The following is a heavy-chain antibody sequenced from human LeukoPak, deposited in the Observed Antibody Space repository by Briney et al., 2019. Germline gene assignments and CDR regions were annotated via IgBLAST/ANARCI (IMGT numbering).Heavy chain of an antibody. J-gene: IGHJ4*02. CDR1: GFTVSSNY. Sequence: PGGSLRLSCAASGFTVSSNYMSWVRQAPGKGLEWVSVIYSGGSTYYADSVKGRFTISTDNSKNTLYLQMNSLRAEDTAVYYCARGLNSYGYYFDYWGQGTLVTVSS. D-gene: IGHD5-18*01. CDR2: IYSGGST. CDR3: ARGLNSYGYYFDY. V-gene: IGHV3-53*01.